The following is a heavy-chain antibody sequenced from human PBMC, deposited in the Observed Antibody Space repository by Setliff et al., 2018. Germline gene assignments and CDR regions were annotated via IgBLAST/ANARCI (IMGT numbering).Heavy chain of an antibody. Sequence: PGGSLRLSCAASGFTFSTYRMHWVRQAPGKGLEWVAVIWDDGGNKYHADSVKGRFTISRDNSKNTLYLQMNSLRPEDTAVYYCARGSGDHCSGASCYFLHWGQGSLVTVSS. D-gene: IGHD2-15*01. CDR1: GFTFSTYR. J-gene: IGHJ4*02. CDR3: ARGSGDHCSGASCYFLH. CDR2: IWDDGGNK. V-gene: IGHV3-33*08.